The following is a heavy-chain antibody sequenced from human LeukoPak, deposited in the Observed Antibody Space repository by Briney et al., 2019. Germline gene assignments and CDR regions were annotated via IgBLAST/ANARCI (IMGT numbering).Heavy chain of an antibody. Sequence: GGSLRLSCAASGFTFSSYAMSWVRQAPGKGLEWVSAISGSGGSTYYADSVKGRFTISRDNSKNTLYLQMNSLRAEDTAVYYCAKDPRYYDILTGLNWFDPWGQGTLVTVSS. J-gene: IGHJ5*02. D-gene: IGHD3-9*01. CDR3: AKDPRYYDILTGLNWFDP. CDR1: GFTFSSYA. CDR2: ISGSGGST. V-gene: IGHV3-23*01.